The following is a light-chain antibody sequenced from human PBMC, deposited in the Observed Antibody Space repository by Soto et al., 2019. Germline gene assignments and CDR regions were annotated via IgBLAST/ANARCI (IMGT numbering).Light chain of an antibody. V-gene: IGKV3-11*01. CDR1: QSVSSY. J-gene: IGKJ1*01. CDR2: DAS. CDR3: QERSNWPPT. Sequence: EIGLTQSPATLSLSPGERATLSCRASQSVSSYLAWYQQKPGQAPRLLIYDASNRATGIPARFSGSGSGTDFPLTISSLAPEDFAVYYCQERSNWPPTFGQGTKVEIK.